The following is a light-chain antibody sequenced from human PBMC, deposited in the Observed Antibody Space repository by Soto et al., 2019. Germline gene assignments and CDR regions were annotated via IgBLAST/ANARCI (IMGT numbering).Light chain of an antibody. CDR1: QSVSSIY. Sequence: EIVLTQSPGTLSLSPGERATLSCRASQSVSSIYLAWYQQKPGQAPRLLIYGASSRATGIPDRFSGSGSGTDFTLTISSLDPEDFAVYYCQQYGSSRWTFGQGTKVDIK. J-gene: IGKJ1*01. CDR3: QQYGSSRWT. CDR2: GAS. V-gene: IGKV3-20*01.